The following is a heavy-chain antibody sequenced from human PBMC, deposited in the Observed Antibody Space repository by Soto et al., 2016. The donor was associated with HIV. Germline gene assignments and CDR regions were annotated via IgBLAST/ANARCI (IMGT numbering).Heavy chain of an antibody. CDR1: GDTFSSYA. Sequence: QVQLVQSGAEVKKPGSSVKVSCKASGDTFSSYAINWVRQAPGQGLEWMGGIIPIFGTANYPQKFRGRVTITADESTNTAYMEVSSLRSEDTAVYYCAREALGRYYDSSGHFDYWGQGTLVTVSS. D-gene: IGHD3-22*01. CDR3: AREALGRYYDSSGHFDY. J-gene: IGHJ4*02. V-gene: IGHV1-69*12. CDR2: IIPIFGTA.